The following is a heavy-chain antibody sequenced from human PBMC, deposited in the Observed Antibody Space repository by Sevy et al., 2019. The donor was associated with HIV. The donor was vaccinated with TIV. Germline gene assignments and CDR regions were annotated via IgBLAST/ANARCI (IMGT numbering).Heavy chain of an antibody. CDR1: GFTFSSYW. D-gene: IGHD3-3*01. Sequence: GGSLRLSCAASGFTFSSYWMSWVRQAPGKGLEWVANIKQDGSEKYYVDSVKGRFTISRDNAKNSLYLQMNSLRAEDTAVYYCARPLLEWPSDAFDIWGQGTMVTASS. CDR3: ARPLLEWPSDAFDI. V-gene: IGHV3-7*03. CDR2: IKQDGSEK. J-gene: IGHJ3*02.